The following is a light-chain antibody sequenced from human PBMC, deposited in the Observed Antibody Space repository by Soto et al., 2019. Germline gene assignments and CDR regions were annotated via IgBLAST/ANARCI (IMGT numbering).Light chain of an antibody. J-gene: IGKJ2*01. V-gene: IGKV3-15*01. CDR1: QSVSSD. Sequence: EIVMTQSPDTLSVSPGERATLSCRASQSVSSDLAWYQQKPGQAPRLLIYGAAIRATGIPARFSGSGSGTDFTLTISSLQSEDFAVYYCQHYGSSPPYTFGQGTKLKIK. CDR2: GAA. CDR3: QHYGSSPPYT.